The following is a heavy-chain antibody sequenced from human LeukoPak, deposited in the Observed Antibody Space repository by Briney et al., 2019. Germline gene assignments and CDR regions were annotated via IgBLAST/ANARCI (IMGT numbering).Heavy chain of an antibody. D-gene: IGHD6-13*01. Sequence: ASVKVSCKASGYTFTGYYMHWVRQAPGQGLEWMGWINPNSGGTNYAQKFQGRVTMTRDTSISTAYMELSRLRSDDTAVYYCASTRGAAAVPFDPWGQGTLVTVSS. CDR1: GYTFTGYY. CDR2: INPNSGGT. V-gene: IGHV1-2*02. CDR3: ASTRGAAAVPFDP. J-gene: IGHJ5*02.